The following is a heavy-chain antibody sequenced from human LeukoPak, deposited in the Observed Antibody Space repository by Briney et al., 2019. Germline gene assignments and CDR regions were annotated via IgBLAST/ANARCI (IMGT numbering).Heavy chain of an antibody. CDR1: GGSFSGYY. V-gene: IGHV4-34*01. CDR3: ARDRTTDAFDI. CDR2: INHGGST. Sequence: SETLSLTCAVYGGSFSGYYWSWIRQPPGKGLEWIGEINHGGSTNYTPSLKSRVTISVATSKNQFSLKLSSVAAADTAVYYCARDRTTDAFDIWGQGTMVTVSS. J-gene: IGHJ3*02. D-gene: IGHD4-11*01.